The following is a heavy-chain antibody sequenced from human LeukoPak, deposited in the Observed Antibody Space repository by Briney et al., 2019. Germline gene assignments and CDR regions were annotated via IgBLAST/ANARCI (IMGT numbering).Heavy chain of an antibody. CDR2: INTNTGKP. CDR3: TRLYGAHAFDI. D-gene: IGHD4/OR15-4a*01. CDR1: GYTFTNYA. Sequence: ASVKVSCKASGYTFTNYAMNWVRQAPGQGLEYMGWINTNTGKPTYAQGFTGRFVFSLDTSVSTAYLQISSLKAEDTALYYCTRLYGAHAFDIWGQGTMVTVSS. V-gene: IGHV7-4-1*02. J-gene: IGHJ3*02.